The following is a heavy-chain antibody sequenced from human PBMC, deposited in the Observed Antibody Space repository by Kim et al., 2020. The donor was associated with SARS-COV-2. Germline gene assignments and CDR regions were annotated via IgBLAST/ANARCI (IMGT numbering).Heavy chain of an antibody. CDR2: IYPGDSDT. J-gene: IGHJ6*03. CDR1: GYSFTSYW. Sequence: GESLKISCKGSGYSFTSYWIGWVRQMPGKGLEWMGIIYPGDSDTRYSPSFQGQVTISADKSISTAYLQWSSLKASDTAMYYCARHVGSGSMVRGLAGHYYYYYYMDVWGKGTKVTV. CDR3: ARHVGSGSMVRGLAGHYYYYYYMDV. D-gene: IGHD3-10*01. V-gene: IGHV5-51*01.